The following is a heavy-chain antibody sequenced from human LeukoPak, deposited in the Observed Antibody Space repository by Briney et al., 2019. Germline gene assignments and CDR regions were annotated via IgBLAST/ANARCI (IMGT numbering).Heavy chain of an antibody. CDR1: GFTFSSYG. Sequence: QPGRSLRLSCAASGFTFSSYGMHWVRQAPGKGLEWVAVISYDGSNKYYADSVKGRFTISRGNSKNTLYLQMNSLRAEDTAVYYCAKDFRYSSSWSFDYWGQGTLVTVSS. J-gene: IGHJ4*02. D-gene: IGHD6-13*01. CDR2: ISYDGSNK. V-gene: IGHV3-30*18. CDR3: AKDFRYSSSWSFDY.